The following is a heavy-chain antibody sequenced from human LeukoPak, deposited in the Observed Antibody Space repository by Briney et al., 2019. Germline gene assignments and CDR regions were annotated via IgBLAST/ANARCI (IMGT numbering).Heavy chain of an antibody. D-gene: IGHD3-22*01. CDR1: GGSLSSSSYY. CDR3: ARGSDYDSSGSARLFDY. CDR2: IYYSGSA. J-gene: IGHJ4*02. Sequence: SETLSLTCTVSGGSLSSSSYYWGWIRQPPGKGLEWIGYIYYSGSANYNPSLKSRVTISVDTSKNQFSLKLSSVTAADTAVYYCARGSDYDSSGSARLFDYWGQGTLVTVSS. V-gene: IGHV4-61*01.